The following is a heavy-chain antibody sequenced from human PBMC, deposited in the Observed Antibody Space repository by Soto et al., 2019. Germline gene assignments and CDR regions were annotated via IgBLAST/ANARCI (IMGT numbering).Heavy chain of an antibody. CDR2: ISYDGNNK. Sequence: QVQLVDSGGGVVQPGRSLRLSCVASGFTFSNYAMHWVRQAPGKGLEWVAVISYDGNNKYYSDSVKGRFTISRDNSKNTLYLQMNSLRSEDTAVYYCARVGTLVRGTYYFDSWGQGTLVTVSS. CDR1: GFTFSNYA. CDR3: ARVGTLVRGTYYFDS. D-gene: IGHD3-10*01. J-gene: IGHJ4*02. V-gene: IGHV3-30-3*01.